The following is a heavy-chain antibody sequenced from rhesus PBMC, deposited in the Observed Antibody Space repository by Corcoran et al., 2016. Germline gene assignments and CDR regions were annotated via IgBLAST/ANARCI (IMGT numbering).Heavy chain of an antibody. D-gene: IGHD3-3*01. V-gene: IGHV4S10*01. Sequence: QVQLQESGPGVVKPSETLSLTCAVSGGSISDSYRWSWIRQPPRKGLEWIGYIYGSSTSTNYNPSLKSRVTISKDTSKNQFSFKLSSVTAADTAVYYCAREGRYLDGLSLDYWGQGVLVTVSS. CDR2: IYGSSTST. J-gene: IGHJ4*01. CDR1: GGSISDSYR. CDR3: AREGRYLDGLSLDY.